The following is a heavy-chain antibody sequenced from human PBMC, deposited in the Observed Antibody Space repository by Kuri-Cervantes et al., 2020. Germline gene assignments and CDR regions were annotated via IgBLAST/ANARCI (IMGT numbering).Heavy chain of an antibody. CDR1: GFTFSSYS. Sequence: GGSLRLSCAASGFTFSSYSMNWVRQAPGKGPEWVSVIYSGGSTYYADSVKGRFTISRDNSKNTLYLQMNSLRAEDTAVYYCARGWATPGPFYYYYYGMDVWGQGTTVTVSS. V-gene: IGHV3-53*01. D-gene: IGHD5-12*01. J-gene: IGHJ6*02. CDR2: IYSGGST. CDR3: ARGWATPGPFYYYYYGMDV.